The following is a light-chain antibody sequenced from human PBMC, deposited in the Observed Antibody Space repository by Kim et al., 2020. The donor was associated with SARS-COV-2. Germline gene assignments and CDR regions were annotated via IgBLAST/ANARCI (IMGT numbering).Light chain of an antibody. J-gene: IGLJ3*02. V-gene: IGLV2-11*03. CDR2: DVN. CDR3: CSFAGTYTWV. CDR1: SSDVGAYNY. Sequence: GQSVTISCAGTSSDVGAYNYVSWYQQHHGKAPKLMICDVNRRPSGVPDRFSGSKSGNTASLTISGLQTEDEADYYCCSFAGTYTWVFGGGTQLTVL.